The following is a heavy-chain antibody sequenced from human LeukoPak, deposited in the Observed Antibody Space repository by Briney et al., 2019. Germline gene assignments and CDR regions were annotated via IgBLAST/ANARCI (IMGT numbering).Heavy chain of an antibody. CDR3: AKDRGGYSGYDLGY. Sequence: GGSLRLTCAGSGFTFSSYAMHWVRQAPGKGLEWVAVISYDGSNKYYADSVKGRFTISRDNSKNTLYLQMNSLTAEDTAVYYCAKDRGGYSGYDLGYWGQGTLVTVSS. D-gene: IGHD5-12*01. V-gene: IGHV3-30*04. CDR1: GFTFSSYA. J-gene: IGHJ4*02. CDR2: ISYDGSNK.